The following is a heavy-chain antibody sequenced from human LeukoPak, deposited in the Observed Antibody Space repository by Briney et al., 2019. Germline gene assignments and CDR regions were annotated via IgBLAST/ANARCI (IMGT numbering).Heavy chain of an antibody. J-gene: IGHJ4*02. CDR3: SKEVRYFDWFQADY. D-gene: IGHD3-9*01. CDR1: GFTFGDYS. Sequence: GGSQRLSCSASGFTFGDYSMSWFRQAPGKGVEWVGFIRNKAYGGTAEYAASVKGRFTISRDDSESIAYLQMDSLKTEDTAVYYCSKEVRYFDWFQADYWGQGTLVTVSS. CDR2: IRNKAYGGTA. V-gene: IGHV3-49*03.